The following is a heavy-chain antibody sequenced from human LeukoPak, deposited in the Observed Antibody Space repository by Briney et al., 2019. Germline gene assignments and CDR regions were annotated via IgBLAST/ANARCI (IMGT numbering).Heavy chain of an antibody. CDR2: IYTSGST. CDR3: AREQWLVPFDY. V-gene: IGHV4-4*07. CDR1: GGSISSYY. Sequence: PSETLSLTCTGSGGSISSYYWSWIRQPAGKGLEWIGRIYTSGSTNYNPSLKSRVTMSVDPSKNQFSLKLTSVTAADTAVYYWAREQWLVPFDYWGQGTLVTVSS. D-gene: IGHD6-19*01. J-gene: IGHJ4*02.